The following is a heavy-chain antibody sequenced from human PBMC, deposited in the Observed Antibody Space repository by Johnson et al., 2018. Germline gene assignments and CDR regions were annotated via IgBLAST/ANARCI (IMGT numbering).Heavy chain of an antibody. CDR3: AKDPYYYDGSAYSTSYYYYYMDV. CDR2: MSGGGAST. Sequence: VQLVESGGGLVQPGGSLRLSCAASGFSFSSYAMAWVRQAPGKGLEWVSAMSGGGASTYYADSVKGRFTMSRDNSKNTLFLQMNSLRAEATAMYYCAKDPYYYDGSAYSTSYYYYYMDVWGKGTTVTVSS. V-gene: IGHV3-23*04. D-gene: IGHD3-22*01. CDR1: GFSFSSYA. J-gene: IGHJ6*03.